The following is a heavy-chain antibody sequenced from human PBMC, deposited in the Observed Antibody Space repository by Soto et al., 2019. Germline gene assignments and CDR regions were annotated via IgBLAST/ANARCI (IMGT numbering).Heavy chain of an antibody. Sequence: SETLSLTCAVYGGSFSGYYWSWIRQPPGKGLEWIGEINHSGSTNYNPSLKSRVTISVDTSKNQFSLKLSSVTAADTAVYYCARSPLVYDFWSGYFPTYGMDDWGQGTTVTVSS. CDR1: GGSFSGYY. V-gene: IGHV4-34*01. CDR2: INHSGST. J-gene: IGHJ6*02. CDR3: ARSPLVYDFWSGYFPTYGMDD. D-gene: IGHD3-3*01.